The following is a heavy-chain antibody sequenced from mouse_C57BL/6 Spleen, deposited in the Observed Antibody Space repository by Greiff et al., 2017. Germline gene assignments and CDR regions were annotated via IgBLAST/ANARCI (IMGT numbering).Heavy chain of an antibody. CDR1: GYTFTDYY. CDR3: ARWQTYGNFHWYFDV. J-gene: IGHJ1*03. V-gene: IGHV1-26*01. Sequence: EVQLQQSGPELVKPGASVKISCKASGYTFTDYYMNWVKQSHGKSLEWIGDINPNNGGTSYNQKFKGKATLTVDKSSSTAYMELRSLTSEDSAVYYCARWQTYGNFHWYFDVWGTGTTVTVSS. CDR2: INPNNGGT. D-gene: IGHD2-1*01.